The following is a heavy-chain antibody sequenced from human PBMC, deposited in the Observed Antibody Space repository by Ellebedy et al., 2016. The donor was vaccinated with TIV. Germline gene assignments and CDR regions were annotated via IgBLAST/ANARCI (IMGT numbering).Heavy chain of an antibody. CDR2: INTDGGST. Sequence: GGSLRLSCEVSGFSFSGYYMHWVRQVSGKGLMWVARINTDGGSTSYADSVEGRFTISRDNRRKTLYLQMDRLRAEDTAVYFCARESVRYFDWDYWGQGTLVTVSS. CDR1: GFSFSGYY. V-gene: IGHV3-74*01. J-gene: IGHJ4*02. CDR3: ARESVRYFDWDY. D-gene: IGHD3-9*01.